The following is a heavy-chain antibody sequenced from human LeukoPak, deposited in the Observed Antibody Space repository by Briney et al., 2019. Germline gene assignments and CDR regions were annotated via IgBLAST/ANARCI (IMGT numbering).Heavy chain of an antibody. D-gene: IGHD3-22*01. J-gene: IGHJ5*02. CDR2: IYHSGST. V-gene: IGHV4-30-2*01. CDR3: ARVVYYDSSGYYYYVWFDP. Sequence: SETLSLTCAVSGGSISSGGYSGSWIRQPPGKGLDWIGYIYHSGSTYYNPSLKSRVTISVDRSKNQFSLKLSSVTAADTAVYYCARVVYYDSSGYYYYVWFDPWGQGTLVTVSS. CDR1: GGSISSGGYS.